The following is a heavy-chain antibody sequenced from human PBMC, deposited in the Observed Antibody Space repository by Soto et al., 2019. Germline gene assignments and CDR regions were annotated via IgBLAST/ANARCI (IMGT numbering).Heavy chain of an antibody. CDR3: AKSRGITISHFHY. V-gene: IGHV3-30*18. Sequence: QVQLVESGGGVVQPGRSLRLSCAASGFTFSSYGMHWVRQAAGKGLEWVAVISYDGSNKYYADSVKGRFTISRDNSKNSLYLQMISLRAEDWSAHVCAKSRGITISHFHYWGQGHLVTVSS. J-gene: IGHJ4*02. CDR1: GFTFSSYG. D-gene: IGHD3-10*01. CDR2: ISYDGSNK.